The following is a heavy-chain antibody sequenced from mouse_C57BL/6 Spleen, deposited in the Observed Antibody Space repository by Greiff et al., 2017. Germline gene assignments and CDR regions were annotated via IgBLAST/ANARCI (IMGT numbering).Heavy chain of an antibody. V-gene: IGHV5-4*01. D-gene: IGHD2-1*01. J-gene: IGHJ4*01. CDR3: ARDKGNYVGLMDY. CDR2: ISDGGSYT. Sequence: EVQGVESGGGLVKPGGSLKLSCAASGFTFSSYAMSWVRQTPEKRLEWVATISDGGSYTYYPDNVKGRFTISRDNAKNNLYLQMRHLKSEDTAMYYCARDKGNYVGLMDYWGQGTSVTVSS. CDR1: GFTFSSYA.